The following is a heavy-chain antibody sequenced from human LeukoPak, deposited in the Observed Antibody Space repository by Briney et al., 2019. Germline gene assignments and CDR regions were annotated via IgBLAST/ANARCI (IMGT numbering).Heavy chain of an antibody. Sequence: ASVKVSCKASGGTFSSHAISWVRQAPGQGLEWMGWINPNSGATNYAQKFQGRVTMTRDTSISTAYMELSSLRSDDTAVYFCARGVVVITPHFDFWGQGTLVTVSS. V-gene: IGHV1-2*02. J-gene: IGHJ4*02. D-gene: IGHD3-22*01. CDR2: INPNSGAT. CDR1: GGTFSSHA. CDR3: ARGVVVITPHFDF.